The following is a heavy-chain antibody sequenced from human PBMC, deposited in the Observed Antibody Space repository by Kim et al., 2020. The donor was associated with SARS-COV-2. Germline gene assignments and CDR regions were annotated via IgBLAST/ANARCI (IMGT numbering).Heavy chain of an antibody. D-gene: IGHD6-13*01. Sequence: GGSLRLSCAASGFTFSSYAMSWVRQAPGKGLEWVSAISGSGGSTYYADSVKGRFTISRDNSKNTLYLQMNSLRAEDTAVYYCAKAVLFHISSSWYGRYNWFDPWGQGTLVTVSS. J-gene: IGHJ5*02. CDR3: AKAVLFHISSSWYGRYNWFDP. V-gene: IGHV3-23*01. CDR2: ISGSGGST. CDR1: GFTFSSYA.